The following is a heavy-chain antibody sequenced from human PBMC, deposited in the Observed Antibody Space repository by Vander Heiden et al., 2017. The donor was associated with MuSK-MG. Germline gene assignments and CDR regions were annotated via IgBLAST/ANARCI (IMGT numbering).Heavy chain of an antibody. Sequence: QVQLQQWGAGLLKPSETLSLTCAVYGGSFSGYFWNWIRQPPGKGLKWIGEINHSGSTNYNPSLKSRVTISVDTSKNQFSLKLRSVTAADTAVYYCARGGPTGCSGGSCYLAYWGQGTLVTVSS. J-gene: IGHJ4*02. CDR2: INHSGST. V-gene: IGHV4-34*02. CDR1: GGSFSGYF. D-gene: IGHD2-15*01. CDR3: ARGGPTGCSGGSCYLAY.